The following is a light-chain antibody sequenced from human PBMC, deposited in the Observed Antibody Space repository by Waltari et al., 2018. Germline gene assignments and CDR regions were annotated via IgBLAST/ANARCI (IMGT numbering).Light chain of an antibody. J-gene: IGLJ3*02. CDR3: ALYMGSGIWV. CDR1: SGSLSTTSH. V-gene: IGLV8-61*01. CDR2: KAN. Sequence: QTVVTQVPSLSGSAGRTVSGTCALISGSLSTTSHPTWDQHTPGQAPRTLVYKANARSSGVPYRFSCSILGNTAALTITGAQADDESDYYCALYMGSGIWVFGGGTRLTVL.